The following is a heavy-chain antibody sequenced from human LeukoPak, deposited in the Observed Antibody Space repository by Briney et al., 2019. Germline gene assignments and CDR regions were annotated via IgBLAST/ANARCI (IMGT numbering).Heavy chain of an antibody. V-gene: IGHV3-48*04. CDR3: ARDLNGPYQYYYDSSAQGFDY. CDR2: ISSSGSTI. J-gene: IGHJ4*02. CDR1: GFTFSSYS. D-gene: IGHD3-22*01. Sequence: PGGSLRPSCAASGFTFSSYSMNWVRQAPGKGLEWVSYISSSGSTIYYADSVKGRFTISRDNAKNSLYLQMNSLRAEDTAVYYCARDLNGPYQYYYDSSAQGFDYWGQGTLVTVSS.